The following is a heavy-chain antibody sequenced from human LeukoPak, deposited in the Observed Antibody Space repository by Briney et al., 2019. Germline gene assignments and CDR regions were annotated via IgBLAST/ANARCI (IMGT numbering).Heavy chain of an antibody. J-gene: IGHJ4*02. CDR1: GFTFSSYS. CDR2: ITSGGHI. CDR3: ARGAEYYYGSSCYFPFDY. V-gene: IGHV3-21*01. Sequence: GGSLRLSCAASGFTFSSYSMNWVRQAPGKGLEWVSSITSGGHIYYPDSLKGRFTISRDNAKNSLYLQMNSLRAENTAIYYCARGAEYYYGSSCYFPFDYWGQGTLVTVSS. D-gene: IGHD3-22*01.